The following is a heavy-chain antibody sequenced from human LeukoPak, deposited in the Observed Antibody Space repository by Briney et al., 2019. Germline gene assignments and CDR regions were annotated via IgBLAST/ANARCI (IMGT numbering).Heavy chain of an antibody. Sequence: SETLSLTCTVSGGSISSSSDYWGWIRQPPGKGLEWIGSIRYSGKTYYNPSLKGRVTMSVDTSKSQFSLRLSSVTAADTAVYFCARHYYDSSGYRREYYFDHWGQGTLVTVSS. CDR2: IRYSGKT. J-gene: IGHJ4*02. D-gene: IGHD3-22*01. CDR3: ARHYYDSSGYRREYYFDH. V-gene: IGHV4-39*01. CDR1: GGSISSSSDY.